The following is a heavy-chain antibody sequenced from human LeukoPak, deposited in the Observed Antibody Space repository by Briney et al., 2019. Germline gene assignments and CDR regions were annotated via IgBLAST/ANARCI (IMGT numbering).Heavy chain of an antibody. D-gene: IGHD6-13*01. CDR2: ISGSGGST. CDR1: GFTFSSYA. V-gene: IGHV3-23*01. J-gene: IGHJ6*02. CDR3: ANLLAAAGLQSYYYYGMDV. Sequence: GGSLRLSCAASGFTFSSYAMSWVRQAPGKGLEWVSAISGSGGSTYYADSVKGRFTISRDNSKNTLYLKMNSLRAEDTAVYYCANLLAAAGLQSYYYYGMDVWGQGTTVTVSS.